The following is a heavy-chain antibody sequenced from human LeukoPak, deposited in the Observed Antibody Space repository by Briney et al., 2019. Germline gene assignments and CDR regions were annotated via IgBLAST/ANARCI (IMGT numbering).Heavy chain of an antibody. V-gene: IGHV3-23*01. J-gene: IGHJ2*01. CDR2: ISGSGGST. Sequence: GGSLRLSCAASGFTFSSYAMSWVRQAPGKGLEWVSGISGSGGSTGYADSVKGRFTISRDKSKNTLYLQTNSLRAEDTAVYYCAKERYSSDLWGRGTLVTVSS. CDR3: AKERYSSDL. CDR1: GFTFSSYA. D-gene: IGHD5-18*01.